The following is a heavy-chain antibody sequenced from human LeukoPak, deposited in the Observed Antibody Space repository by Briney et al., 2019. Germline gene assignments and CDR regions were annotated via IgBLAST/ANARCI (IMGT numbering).Heavy chain of an antibody. J-gene: IGHJ4*02. CDR1: GGSINSRNNY. D-gene: IGHD1-7*01. Sequence: PSETLSLTCTVTGGSINSRNNYWGWIRQPPGKGLEWIAIISDTGTTYHSPSLKSRLTISVDTSKNQFSLTLSSVTAADTAVYYYARRNYPYYFDYWVQGTLVTVSS. V-gene: IGHV4-39*01. CDR3: ARRNYPYYFDY. CDR2: ISDTGTT.